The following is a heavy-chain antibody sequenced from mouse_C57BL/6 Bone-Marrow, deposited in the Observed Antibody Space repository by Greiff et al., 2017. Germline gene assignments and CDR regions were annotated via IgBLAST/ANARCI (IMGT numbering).Heavy chain of an antibody. J-gene: IGHJ1*03. V-gene: IGHV5-12*01. CDR2: LSNGGGST. CDR1: GFTFSDYY. CDR3: ARGYGSRWYFDV. D-gene: IGHD1-1*01. Sequence: EVKLVESGGGLVQPGGSLKLSCAASGFTFSDYYMYWVRQTPEKRLEWVAYLSNGGGSTYYPDTVKGRFTISRDNAKNTLYLQMSRLKSEDTAMXYCARGYGSRWYFDVWGTGTTVTVSS.